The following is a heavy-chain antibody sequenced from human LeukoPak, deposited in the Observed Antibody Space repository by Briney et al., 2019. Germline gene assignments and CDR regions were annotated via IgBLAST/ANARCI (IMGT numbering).Heavy chain of an antibody. D-gene: IGHD3-22*01. CDR1: GFTFNNYA. J-gene: IGHJ4*02. CDR3: AWLPTFYYDSSGYHYDY. Sequence: GGSLRLSCVASGFTFNNYAMSWVRQAPGRGLEWASSTAGSGISKDYADSVKGRFTISKDKSKNTLYLQMDNLRAEDTGVYFCAWLPTFYYDSSGYHYDYWGQGTLVTVSS. V-gene: IGHV3-23*01. CDR2: TAGSGISK.